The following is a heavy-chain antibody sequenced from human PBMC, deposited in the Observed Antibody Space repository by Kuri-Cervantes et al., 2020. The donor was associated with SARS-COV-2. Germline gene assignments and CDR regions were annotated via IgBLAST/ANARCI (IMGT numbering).Heavy chain of an antibody. Sequence: GGSLRLSCAASGFTFSSYGMHWVRQAPGKGLEWVAVISYDGSNKYYADSVKGRFTISRDNSKNTLYLQMNSLRAEDTAVYYCARAIDLAYLNAFDIWGQGTMVTVSS. J-gene: IGHJ3*02. CDR3: ARAIDLAYLNAFDI. V-gene: IGHV3-30*03. CDR2: ISYDGSNK. CDR1: GFTFSSYG. D-gene: IGHD3-9*01.